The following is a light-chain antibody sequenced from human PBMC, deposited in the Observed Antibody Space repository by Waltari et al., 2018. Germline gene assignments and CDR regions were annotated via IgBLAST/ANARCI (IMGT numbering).Light chain of an antibody. J-gene: IGKJ2*01. CDR3: QQYMNWPPGYT. CDR1: QNVSDN. Sequence: EILMTQSPVALVVSTGERATLSRRASQNVSDNLAWYQQRPGQAPSLRIYGVSIRAPGVPDRFSGGGSATQFALTINSLQSSDSALYYCQQYMNWPPGYTFGQGTKVEIK. CDR2: GVS. V-gene: IGKV3D-15*01.